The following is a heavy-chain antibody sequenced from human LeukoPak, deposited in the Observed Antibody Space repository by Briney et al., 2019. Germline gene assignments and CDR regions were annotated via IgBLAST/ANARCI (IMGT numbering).Heavy chain of an antibody. J-gene: IGHJ4*02. CDR2: ISAYNGNT. CDR1: GYTFTSYG. D-gene: IGHD6-19*01. Sequence: ASVKVSCKASGYTFTSYGISWVRQAPGQGLEWMGWISAYNGNTNYAQKLQGRVIMTTDTSTSTAYMELRSLRSDDTAVYYCARVEAGIAVAGTQNFDYWGQGTLVTVSS. CDR3: ARVEAGIAVAGTQNFDY. V-gene: IGHV1-18*01.